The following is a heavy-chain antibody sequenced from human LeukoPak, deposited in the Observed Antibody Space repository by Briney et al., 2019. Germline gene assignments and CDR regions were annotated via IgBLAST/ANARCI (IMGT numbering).Heavy chain of an antibody. Sequence: VKVSCKASGGAFSSYAISWVRQAPGQGLEWMGGIIPIFGTANYAQKFQGRVTVTADESTSTAYMELSSLRSEDTAVYYCVRGYYDSSGYYDYWGQGTLVTVSS. CDR2: IIPIFGTA. D-gene: IGHD3-22*01. CDR3: VRGYYDSSGYYDY. J-gene: IGHJ4*02. CDR1: GGAFSSYA. V-gene: IGHV1-69*13.